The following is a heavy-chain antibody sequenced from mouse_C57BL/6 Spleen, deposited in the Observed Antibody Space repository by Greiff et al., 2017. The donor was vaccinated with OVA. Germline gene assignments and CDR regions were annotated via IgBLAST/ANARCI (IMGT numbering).Heavy chain of an antibody. Sequence: QVQLKQPGAELVRPGSSVKLSCKASGYTFTSYWMHWVKQRPIQGLEWIGNIDPSDSETHYNQKFKDKATLTVDKSSSTAYMQLSSLTSEDSAVYYCARERGPVYFDYWGQGTTLTVSS. CDR3: ARERGPVYFDY. CDR1: GYTFTSYW. V-gene: IGHV1-52*01. J-gene: IGHJ2*01. CDR2: IDPSDSET.